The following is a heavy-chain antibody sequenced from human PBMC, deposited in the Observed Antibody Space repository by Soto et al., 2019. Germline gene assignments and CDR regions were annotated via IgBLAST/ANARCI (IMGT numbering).Heavy chain of an antibody. CDR3: ARDRPITIFGVVTPSRWFDP. D-gene: IGHD3-3*01. J-gene: IGHJ5*02. CDR2: IYYSGST. CDR1: GGSISSGDYY. V-gene: IGHV4-30-4*01. Sequence: LSLTCTVSGGSISSGDYYWSWIRQPPGKGLEWIGYIYYSGSTYYNPSLKSRVTISVDTSKNQFSLKLSSVTAADTAVYYCARDRPITIFGVVTPSRWFDPWGQGTLVTVSS.